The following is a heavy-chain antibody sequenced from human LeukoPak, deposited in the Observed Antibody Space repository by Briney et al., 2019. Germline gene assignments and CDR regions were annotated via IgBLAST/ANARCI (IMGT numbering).Heavy chain of an antibody. J-gene: IGHJ4*02. CDR3: GRGRDWAIDY. CDR2: IKGDAGHT. Sequence: PGGSLRLSWAASGFNFSSYWMSWVRPAPGKGLEWLGNIKGDAGHTYYVDSVKGRFTISRDNADNSVYLEMNSLRAEDTAVYYCGRGRDWAIDYWGRGTPVTVSS. V-gene: IGHV3-7*01. D-gene: IGHD3-9*01. CDR1: GFNFSSYW.